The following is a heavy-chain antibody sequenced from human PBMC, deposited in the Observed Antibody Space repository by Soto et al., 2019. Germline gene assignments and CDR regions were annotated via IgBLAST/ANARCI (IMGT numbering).Heavy chain of an antibody. V-gene: IGHV5-51*01. Sequence: GESLKISYKDSGYSFTSYWISWVRQMPGKGLEWMGIIYPGDSDTRYSPSFQGQVTISADKSISTAYLQWSSLKASDTAMYYCARQGCDYVWGSYRCFDYWGQGTLVTVSS. D-gene: IGHD3-16*02. CDR2: IYPGDSDT. CDR3: ARQGCDYVWGSYRCFDY. CDR1: GYSFTSYW. J-gene: IGHJ4*02.